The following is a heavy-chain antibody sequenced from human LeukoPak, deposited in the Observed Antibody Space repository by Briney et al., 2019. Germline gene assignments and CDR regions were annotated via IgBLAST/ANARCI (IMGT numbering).Heavy chain of an antibody. J-gene: IGHJ6*04. D-gene: IGHD3-10*02. CDR3: AELGITMIGGV. CDR1: GFTFNTYW. V-gene: IGHV3-7*01. Sequence: GGSLRLSCAASGFTFNTYWMAWVRQAPGKGLEWVANIKRDGSEKKDADSVKGRFTISRDNAKNSLYLQMNSLRAEDTAVYYCAELGITMIGGVWGKGTPVTISS. CDR2: IKRDGSEK.